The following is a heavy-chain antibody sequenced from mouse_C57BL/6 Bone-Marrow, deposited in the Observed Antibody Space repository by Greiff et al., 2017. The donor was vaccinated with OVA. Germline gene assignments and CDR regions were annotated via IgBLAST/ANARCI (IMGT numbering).Heavy chain of an antibody. CDR2: INPSSGYT. Sequence: VKLQESGAELAKPGASVKLSCKASGYTFTSYWMHWVKQRPGQGLEWIGYINPSSGYTKYNQKFKDKATLTADKSSSTAYMQLSSLTYEDSAVYYCAPYDYDEGWAMDYWGQGTSVTVSS. V-gene: IGHV1-7*01. CDR3: APYDYDEGWAMDY. J-gene: IGHJ4*01. CDR1: GYTFTSYW. D-gene: IGHD2-4*01.